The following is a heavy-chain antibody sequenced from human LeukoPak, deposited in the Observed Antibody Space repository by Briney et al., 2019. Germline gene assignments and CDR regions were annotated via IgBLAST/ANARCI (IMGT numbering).Heavy chain of an antibody. CDR2: VWSDGSTK. CDR1: GFTLSSFG. CDR3: AKGGEADSSGYYLDY. Sequence: HTGGSLRLSCAASGFTLSSFGMHWVRQPPGKGLEWVAVVWSDGSTKYYTDSVKGRFSTSTDTSKDTLYLQMNSLRAEDTAVYYCAKGGEADSSGYYLDYWGQGTLVTVSS. V-gene: IGHV3-33*03. J-gene: IGHJ4*02. D-gene: IGHD3-22*01.